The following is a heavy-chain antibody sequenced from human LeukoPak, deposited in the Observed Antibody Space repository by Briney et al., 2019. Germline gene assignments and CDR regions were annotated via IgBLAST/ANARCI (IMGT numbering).Heavy chain of an antibody. Sequence: GWSLRLPCAASGFTFSSYGMHWVRQAPGKGLEWVAVIWYDGSNKYYADSVKGRFTISRDNSKNTLYLQMNSLRAEDTAVYYCARDLEGYFDYWGQGTLVTVSS. CDR2: IWYDGSNK. V-gene: IGHV3-33*01. J-gene: IGHJ4*02. CDR3: ARDLEGYFDY. CDR1: GFTFSSYG.